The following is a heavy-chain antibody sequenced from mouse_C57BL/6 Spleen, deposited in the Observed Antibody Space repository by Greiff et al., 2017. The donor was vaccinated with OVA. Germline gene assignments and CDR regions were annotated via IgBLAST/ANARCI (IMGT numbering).Heavy chain of an antibody. Sequence: EVKLMESGGDLVKPGGSLKLSCAASGFTFSSYGMSWVRQTPDKRLEWVATISSGGSYTYYPDSVKGRFTISRDNAKNTLYLQMSSLKSEDTAMYYCARWGDEGFDYWGQGTTLTVSS. CDR2: ISSGGSYT. J-gene: IGHJ2*01. D-gene: IGHD3-3*01. V-gene: IGHV5-6*01. CDR3: ARWGDEGFDY. CDR1: GFTFSSYG.